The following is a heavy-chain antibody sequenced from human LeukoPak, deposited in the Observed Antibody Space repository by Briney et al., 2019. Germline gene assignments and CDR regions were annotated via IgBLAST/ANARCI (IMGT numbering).Heavy chain of an antibody. CDR1: GYTFTGYY. CDR2: INPNSGGT. J-gene: IGHJ5*02. CDR3: ARERPPVDYYGSGSLNWFDP. Sequence: GASVKVSCKASGYTFTGYYMHWVRQAPGQGLEWMGWINPNSGGTNYAQKFQGRVTMTRDTSISTAYMELSRLRSDDTAVYYCARERPPVDYYGSGSLNWFDPWGQGTLVTVSS. V-gene: IGHV1-2*02. D-gene: IGHD3-10*01.